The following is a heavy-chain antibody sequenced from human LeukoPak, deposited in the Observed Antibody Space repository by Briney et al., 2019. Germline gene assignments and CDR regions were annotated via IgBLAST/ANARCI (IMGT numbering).Heavy chain of an antibody. Sequence: ASVKVSCKASRYTFTGYYMHWVRQAPGQGLEWMGRINPNSGGTNYAQKFQGRVTMTRDTSISTAYTELSRLRSDDTAVYYCARDRGSYGFDYWGQGTLVTVSS. V-gene: IGHV1-2*06. J-gene: IGHJ4*02. CDR1: RYTFTGYY. D-gene: IGHD5-18*01. CDR2: INPNSGGT. CDR3: ARDRGSYGFDY.